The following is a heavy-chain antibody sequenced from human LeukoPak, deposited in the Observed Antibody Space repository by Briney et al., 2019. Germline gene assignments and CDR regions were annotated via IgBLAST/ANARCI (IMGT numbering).Heavy chain of an antibody. J-gene: IGHJ3*02. V-gene: IGHV4-38-2*02. D-gene: IGHD2-21*02. Sequence: SETLSLTCTVSNYSINSGYYWGWIRQPPGKGLEWIGNIFLSGSTYYNPSLKSRVTISVDTSKNQYSLRLSSVTAADTAMYFCARTCGGGDCYSRWIAFDIWGQGTVVTVSS. CDR2: IFLSGST. CDR1: NYSINSGYY. CDR3: ARTCGGGDCYSRWIAFDI.